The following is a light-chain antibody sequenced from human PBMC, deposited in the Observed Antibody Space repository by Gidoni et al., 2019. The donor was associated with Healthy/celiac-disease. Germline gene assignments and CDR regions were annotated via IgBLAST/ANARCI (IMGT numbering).Light chain of an antibody. CDR2: AAS. V-gene: IGKV1-13*01. Sequence: AIQLTQSPSSLSASVGGRVTITCRASQGISSALACYQQKPGKAPKLLISAASSLESGVPSRFSGSGSGTDFTLTISSLQPEDFATYYCQQFNNYPRTFGQGTKVEIK. CDR3: QQFNNYPRT. J-gene: IGKJ1*01. CDR1: QGISSA.